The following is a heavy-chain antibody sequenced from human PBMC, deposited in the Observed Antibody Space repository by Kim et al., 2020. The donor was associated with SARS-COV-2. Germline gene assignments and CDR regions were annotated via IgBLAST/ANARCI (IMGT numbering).Heavy chain of an antibody. CDR2: ISYDGSNK. CDR1: GFTFSSYA. CDR3: ASGPQLRYFDWLPHSYYYYGMDV. D-gene: IGHD3-9*01. V-gene: IGHV3-30*04. J-gene: IGHJ6*02. Sequence: GGSLRLSCAASGFTFSSYAMHWVRQAPGKGLEWVAVISYDGSNKYYADSVKGRFTISRDNSKNTLYLQMNSLRAEDTAVYYCASGPQLRYFDWLPHSYYYYGMDVWGQGTTVTVSS.